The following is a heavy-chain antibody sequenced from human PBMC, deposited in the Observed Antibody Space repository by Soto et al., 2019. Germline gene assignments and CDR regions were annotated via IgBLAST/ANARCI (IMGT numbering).Heavy chain of an antibody. CDR2: IIPMYGAA. CDR1: GDTFNKFG. J-gene: IGHJ3*02. Sequence: SVKVSCKASGDTFNKFGISWVRQAPGQGLEWMGCIIPMYGAANSAQKFRDRVSITADESTNTAYMELSSLRSEDTAIYFCARCRRALRTADVFDIWGDGTVVTVSS. D-gene: IGHD2-8*01. CDR3: ARCRRALRTADVFDI. V-gene: IGHV1-69*13.